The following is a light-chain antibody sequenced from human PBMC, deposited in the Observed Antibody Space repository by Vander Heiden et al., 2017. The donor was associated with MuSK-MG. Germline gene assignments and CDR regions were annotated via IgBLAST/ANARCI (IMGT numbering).Light chain of an antibody. CDR1: SSDVGGYNS. CDR2: DVI. Sequence: QSALTQPRSVSGSPGQSVTISCTGTSSDVGGYNSVSWYQQHPGNAPKLIIYDVIKRPSGVPDRFSGSKSGTTASLTISGLQAEDEADYYCCSYAGSYKGVFGGGTKLTVL. CDR3: CSYAGSYKGV. V-gene: IGLV2-11*01. J-gene: IGLJ3*02.